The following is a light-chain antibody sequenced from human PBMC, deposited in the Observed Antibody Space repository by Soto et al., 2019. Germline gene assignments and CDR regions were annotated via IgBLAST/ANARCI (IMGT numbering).Light chain of an antibody. CDR3: QQRSNLPGT. J-gene: IGKJ1*01. CDR1: QSVSSY. CDR2: DAS. V-gene: IGKV3-11*01. Sequence: EIVLTQSPATLSLAPGERATLSCRASQSVSSYLAWYQQKPGQAPRLLIYDASNRGTGIPARFSGSGSWTDFTLTISSLEPEDFAVYYCQQRSNLPGTFGQGTKVEIK.